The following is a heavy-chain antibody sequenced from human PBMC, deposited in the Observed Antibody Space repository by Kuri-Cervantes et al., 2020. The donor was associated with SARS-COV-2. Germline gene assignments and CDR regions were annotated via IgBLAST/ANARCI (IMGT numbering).Heavy chain of an antibody. Sequence: GSLRLSCTVSGGSISSSSYYWGWIRQPPGKGLEWIGSIYYSGSTYYNLSLKSRVTISVDTSKNQFSLKLSSVTAADTAVYYCARSRAMIVAQADAFDIWGQGTMVTVSS. V-gene: IGHV4-39*01. J-gene: IGHJ3*02. CDR1: GGSISSSSYY. CDR2: IYYSGST. D-gene: IGHD3-22*01. CDR3: ARSRAMIVAQADAFDI.